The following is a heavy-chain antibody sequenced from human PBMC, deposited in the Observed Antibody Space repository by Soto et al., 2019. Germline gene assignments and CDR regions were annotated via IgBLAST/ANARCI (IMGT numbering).Heavy chain of an antibody. V-gene: IGHV1-69*13. CDR2: IIPIFGTA. Sequence: VKVSCKASGGTFSSYAISWVRQAPGQGLEWMGGIIPIFGTANYAQKFQGRVTITADESTSTAYMELSSLRSEDTAVYYCARDQVAGYCSSTSCYSGWFDPWGQGTLVTVSS. D-gene: IGHD2-2*01. CDR1: GGTFSSYA. J-gene: IGHJ5*02. CDR3: ARDQVAGYCSSTSCYSGWFDP.